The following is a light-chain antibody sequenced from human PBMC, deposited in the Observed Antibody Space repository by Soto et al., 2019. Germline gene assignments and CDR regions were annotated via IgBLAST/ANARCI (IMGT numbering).Light chain of an antibody. CDR3: ASWDDVLHGPL. CDR2: RTD. CDR1: TSNFGTKT. Sequence: QSVLTQPPSASGTPGQKVTISCSGTTSNFGTKTVSWYQQLPGAASKLLVYRTDQLSSGVPDRFAGSKSGTSASLAISGLRSEDEAYYFCASWDDVLHGPLFGGGTKLTVL. J-gene: IGLJ2*01. V-gene: IGLV1-44*01.